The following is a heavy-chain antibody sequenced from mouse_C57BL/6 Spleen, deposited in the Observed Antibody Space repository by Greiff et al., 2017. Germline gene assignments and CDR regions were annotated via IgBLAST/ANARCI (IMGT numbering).Heavy chain of an antibody. V-gene: IGHV1-69*01. Sequence: QVQLQQPGAELVMPGASVKLSCKASGYTFTSYWMHWVKPRPGQGLEWIGEIDPSDSYTNYNQKFKGKSTLTVDKSSSTAYMQLSSLTSEDSAVYYCARGEPTTGYFDYWGQGTTLTVSS. CDR1: GYTFTSYW. J-gene: IGHJ2*01. D-gene: IGHD1-1*01. CDR3: ARGEPTTGYFDY. CDR2: IDPSDSYT.